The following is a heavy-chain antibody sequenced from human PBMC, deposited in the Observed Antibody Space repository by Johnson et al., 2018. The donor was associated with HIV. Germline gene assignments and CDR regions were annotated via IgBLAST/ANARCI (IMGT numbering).Heavy chain of an antibody. CDR1: GFIFNTYA. CDR2: ISYDGADK. J-gene: IGHJ3*02. CDR3: TTDLGRHYGSGSYDDAFDI. Sequence: QVQLVESGGGVVQPGRSLRLSCAASGFIFNTYAIHWVRQAPGKGLEWVAVISYDGADKHYADSVKGRFTISRDNSKNTLYLQMNSLKTEDTAVYYCTTDLGRHYGSGSYDDAFDIWGQGTMVTVSS. D-gene: IGHD3-10*01. V-gene: IGHV3-30*04.